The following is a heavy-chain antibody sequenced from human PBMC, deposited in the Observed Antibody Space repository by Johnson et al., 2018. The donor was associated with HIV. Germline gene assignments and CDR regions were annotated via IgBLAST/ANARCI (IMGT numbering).Heavy chain of an antibody. CDR3: ALYPPDAFDI. D-gene: IGHD5/OR15-5a*01. J-gene: IGHJ3*02. CDR2: IKQDGSEK. CDR1: GFTFSSYA. V-gene: IGHV3-7*01. Sequence: VQLVESGGGLVQPGGSLRLSCAASGFTFSSYAMSWVRQAPGKGLEWVANIKQDGSEKYYADSVKGRFTISRDNSKNTLYLQMNSLRAEDTALYYCALYPPDAFDIWGQGTMVTVSS.